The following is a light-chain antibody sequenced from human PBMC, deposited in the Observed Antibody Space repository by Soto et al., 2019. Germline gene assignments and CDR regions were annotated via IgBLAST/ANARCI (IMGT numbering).Light chain of an antibody. CDR3: SSYSSSTTRCV. V-gene: IGLV2-14*01. Sequence: QSVLTQPASVSGSPGQSIPISCTGTSSDVGGYNYVSWYQQHPGRAPKLMIYDVSNRPSGVSTRFSGSKSGNTASLTISGLQAEDEADYYCSSYSSSTTRCVFGTGTKVTVL. CDR2: DVS. J-gene: IGLJ1*01. CDR1: SSDVGGYNY.